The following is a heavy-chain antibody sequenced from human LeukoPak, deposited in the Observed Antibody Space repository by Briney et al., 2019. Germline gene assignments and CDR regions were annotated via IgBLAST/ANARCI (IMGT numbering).Heavy chain of an antibody. CDR3: ANIRGDYDY. V-gene: IGHV3-30*18. J-gene: IGHJ4*02. Sequence: PGGSLRLSCAASGFTFNSYNMNWVRQAPGKGLEWVAVISYDGSNKYYADSVKGRFTISRDNPENTLYLQMNSLRAEDTAVYYCANIRGDYDYWGQGTLVTVSS. D-gene: IGHD4-17*01. CDR1: GFTFNSYN. CDR2: ISYDGSNK.